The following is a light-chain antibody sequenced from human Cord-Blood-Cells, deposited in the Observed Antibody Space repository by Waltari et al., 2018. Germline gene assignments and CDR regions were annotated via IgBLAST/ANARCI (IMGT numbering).Light chain of an antibody. J-gene: IGLJ3*02. V-gene: IGLV2-14*03. CDR3: SSYTSSSTWV. CDR2: DVS. Sequence: QSALTQPASVSGSPGQSITISCTGTSSDVGGYNYVSWYQPHPGTAPKLIIYDVSNRPSGVSNRFSGAKSGNTASLTISGLQAEDEADYYCSSYTSSSTWVFGGGTKLTVL. CDR1: SSDVGGYNY.